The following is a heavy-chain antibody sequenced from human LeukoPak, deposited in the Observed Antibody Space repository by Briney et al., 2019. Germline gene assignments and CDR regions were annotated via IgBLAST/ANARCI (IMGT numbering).Heavy chain of an antibody. J-gene: IGHJ3*01. V-gene: IGHV3-23*01. CDR3: AKDTTIFGVVIPEDAFDV. CDR1: GFTFSSYA. Sequence: PRGSLRLSCAASGFTFSSYAMSWVRQAPGKGLEWVSAISGSGGSTYYADSVKGRFTISRDNSKNTLYLQMNSLRAEDTAVYYCAKDTTIFGVVIPEDAFDVWGQGTMVTVSS. D-gene: IGHD3-3*01. CDR2: ISGSGGST.